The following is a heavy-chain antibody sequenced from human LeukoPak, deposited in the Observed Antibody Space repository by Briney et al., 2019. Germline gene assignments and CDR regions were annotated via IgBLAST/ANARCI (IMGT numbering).Heavy chain of an antibody. D-gene: IGHD4-17*01. J-gene: IGHJ4*02. CDR3: ARGLSNGDYNY. CDR2: INPNSGGT. V-gene: IGHV1-2*04. CDR1: GYTFTGYY. Sequence: EASVKVSCKASGYTFTGYYMHWVRQAPGQGLGWMGWINPNSGGTNYAQKFQGWVTMTRDTSISTAYMELSRLRSDDTAVYYCARGLSNGDYNYWGQGTLVTVSS.